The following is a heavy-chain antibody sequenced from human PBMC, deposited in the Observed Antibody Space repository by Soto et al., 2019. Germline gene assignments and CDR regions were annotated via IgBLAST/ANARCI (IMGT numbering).Heavy chain of an antibody. Sequence: PGGSLRLSCAASGFTVSSNYMSWVRQAPGKGLEWVSVIYSGGSTYYADSVKGRFTISRHNSKNTLYLQMNSLRAEDTAVYYCVSGSRYCSGGSCYSQDYRGQGTLVTVSS. CDR3: VSGSRYCSGGSCYSQDY. V-gene: IGHV3-53*04. CDR1: GFTVSSNY. J-gene: IGHJ4*02. D-gene: IGHD2-15*01. CDR2: IYSGGST.